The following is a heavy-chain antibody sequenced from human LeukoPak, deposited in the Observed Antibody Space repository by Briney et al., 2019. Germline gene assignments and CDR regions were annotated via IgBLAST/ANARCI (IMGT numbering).Heavy chain of an antibody. CDR1: GGSFSGYY. CDR3: ASRDSSGYYYPPRPNGYFQH. V-gene: IGHV4-34*01. D-gene: IGHD3-22*01. CDR2: INHSGST. J-gene: IGHJ1*01. Sequence: SETLSLTCAVYGGSFSGYYWSWIRQPPGKGLEWIGEINHSGSTNYNLSLKSRVTISVDTSKNQFSLKLSSVTAADTAVYYCASRDSSGYYYPPRPNGYFQHWGQGTLVTVSS.